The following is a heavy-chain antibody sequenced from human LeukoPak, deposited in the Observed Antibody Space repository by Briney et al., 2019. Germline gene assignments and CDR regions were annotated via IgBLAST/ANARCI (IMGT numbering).Heavy chain of an antibody. Sequence: ASETLSLTCTVSGYSISSGYYWGWIRQPPGKGPEWIATIYHSGTTYYNPSLERRVTISIDTSKNQFSLKLSSVTAADTAVYYCARDPNYDSSGYYPDYWGQGTLVIVSS. CDR2: IYHSGTT. CDR1: GYSISSGYY. V-gene: IGHV4-38-2*02. CDR3: ARDPNYDSSGYYPDY. J-gene: IGHJ4*02. D-gene: IGHD3-22*01.